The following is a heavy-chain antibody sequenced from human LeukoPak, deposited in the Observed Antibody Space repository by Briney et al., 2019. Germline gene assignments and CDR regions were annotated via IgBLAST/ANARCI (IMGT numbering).Heavy chain of an antibody. CDR3: ARGDGPTSNYYGSGSSTLYYYYGMDV. V-gene: IGHV1-18*01. CDR2: ISAYNGIT. Sequence: EASVKVSCKASGYTFTSYGISWVRQAPGQGLEWMGWISAYNGITNYAQKLQGRVTMTTDTSTSTAYMELRSPRSDDTAVYYCARGDGPTSNYYGSGSSTLYYYYGMDVWGQGTTVAVSS. D-gene: IGHD3-10*01. CDR1: GYTFTSYG. J-gene: IGHJ6*02.